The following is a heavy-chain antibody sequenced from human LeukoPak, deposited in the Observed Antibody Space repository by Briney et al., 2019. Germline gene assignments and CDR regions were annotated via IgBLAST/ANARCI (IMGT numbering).Heavy chain of an antibody. CDR3: ARRYYQGYFDL. CDR2: INHSGST. D-gene: IGHD2-15*01. J-gene: IGHJ2*01. CDR1: GGSISSSSYY. V-gene: IGHV4-39*07. Sequence: SETLSLTCTVSGGSISSSSYYWGWIRQPPGKGLEWIGEINHSGSTNYNPSLKSRVTISVDTSKNQFSLKLSSVTAADTAVYYCARRYYQGYFDLWGRGTLVTVSS.